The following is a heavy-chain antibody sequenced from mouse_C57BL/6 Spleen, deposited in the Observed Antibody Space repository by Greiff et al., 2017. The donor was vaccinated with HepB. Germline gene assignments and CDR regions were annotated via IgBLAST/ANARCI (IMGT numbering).Heavy chain of an antibody. V-gene: IGHV1-61*01. CDR2: IYPSDSET. CDR3: ARGLTPDY. D-gene: IGHD1-1*01. CDR1: GYTFTSYW. Sequence: VKLQQPGAELVRPGSSVKLSCKASGYTFTSYWMDWVKQRPGQGLEWIGNIYPSDSETHYNQKFKDKATLTVDKSSSTAYMQLSSLTSEDSAVYYCARGLTPDYWGQGTTLTVSS. J-gene: IGHJ2*01.